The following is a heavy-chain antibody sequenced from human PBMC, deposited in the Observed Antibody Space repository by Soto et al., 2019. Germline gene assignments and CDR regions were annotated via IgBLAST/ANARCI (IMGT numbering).Heavy chain of an antibody. D-gene: IGHD1-7*01. V-gene: IGHV2-5*02. CDR2: IYWDDDK. Sequence: QITLRESGPALVKPTQPLTLTCTFSGFSLSTSGVGVGWIRQPPGKALEGLVIIYWDDDKRYNPSLRSRLTVTKDTSKNQVVLTMTNVDPEDTATYFCAHRRIGVSQWNYGDFDYWGQGTLVTVSS. CDR1: GFSLSTSGVG. CDR3: AHRRIGVSQWNYGDFDY. J-gene: IGHJ4*02.